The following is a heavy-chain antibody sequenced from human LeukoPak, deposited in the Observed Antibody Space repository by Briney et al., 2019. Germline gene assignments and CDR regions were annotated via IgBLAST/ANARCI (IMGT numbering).Heavy chain of an antibody. CDR1: GFTFGSYA. CDR3: AKVTGWTAASTFDY. Sequence: PGGSLRLSCAASGFTFGSYAMSWVRQAPGKGLEWVSAVGGSGGIPHYADSVEGRFTISRDNSKNTLYLHMNSLRAEDTAVYYCAKVTGWTAASTFDYWGQGTLVTVSS. V-gene: IGHV3-23*01. D-gene: IGHD6-13*01. CDR2: VGGSGGIP. J-gene: IGHJ4*02.